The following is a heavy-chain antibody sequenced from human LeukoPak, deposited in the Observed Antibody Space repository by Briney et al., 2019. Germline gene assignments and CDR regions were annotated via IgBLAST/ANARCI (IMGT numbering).Heavy chain of an antibody. D-gene: IGHD1-26*01. V-gene: IGHV3-64*01. Sequence: SGGSLRLSCAASGFTFSSYAMHWVRQAPGKGLEYVSAISSNGGSTYYANSVKGRFTISRDNSKNTLYLQMGSLRAEDTALYYCAKIPGATLGAFDIWGQGTMVTVSS. J-gene: IGHJ3*02. CDR1: GFTFSSYA. CDR2: ISSNGGST. CDR3: AKIPGATLGAFDI.